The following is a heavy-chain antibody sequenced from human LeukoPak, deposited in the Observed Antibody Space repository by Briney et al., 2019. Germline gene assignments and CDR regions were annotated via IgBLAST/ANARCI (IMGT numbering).Heavy chain of an antibody. Sequence: GGSLRLSCAASGFTLSTYWMHWVRQAPGKGLLWVSRINSDGSSTSYADSVKGRFTISRDNAKNTLYLQMNSLRAEDTAVYYCARDWYSSTYDYWGQGTLVTVSS. V-gene: IGHV3-74*01. J-gene: IGHJ4*02. CDR3: ARDWYSSTYDY. CDR1: GFTLSTYW. D-gene: IGHD6-13*01. CDR2: INSDGSST.